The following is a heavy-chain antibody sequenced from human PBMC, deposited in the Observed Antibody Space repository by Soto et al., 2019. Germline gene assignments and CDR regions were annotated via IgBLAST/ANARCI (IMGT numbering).Heavy chain of an antibody. J-gene: IGHJ6*02. CDR2: IYYSGST. CDR3: ARGGIAVAAYYYYYGIDV. V-gene: IGHV4-31*03. Sequence: SETLSLTCTVSGGSISSGGYYWSWIRQHPGKGLEWIGYIYYSGSTYYNPSLKSRVTISVDTSKNQLSLKLSSVTAADTAVYYCARGGIAVAAYYYYYGIDVWGQGTPVTVYS. CDR1: GGSISSGGYY. D-gene: IGHD6-19*01.